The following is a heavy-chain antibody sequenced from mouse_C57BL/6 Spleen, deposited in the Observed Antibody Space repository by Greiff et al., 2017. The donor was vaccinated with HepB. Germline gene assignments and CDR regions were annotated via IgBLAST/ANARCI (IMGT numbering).Heavy chain of an antibody. D-gene: IGHD1-1*01. Sequence: VQLQQSGAELVKPGASVKLSCKASGYTFTSYWMHWVKQRPGRGLEWIGRIDPNSGGTKYNEKFKSKATLTVDKPSSTAYMQLSSLTSEDSAVYYCARVTTVVPYYFDYWGQGTTLTVSS. J-gene: IGHJ2*01. CDR3: ARVTTVVPYYFDY. CDR2: IDPNSGGT. V-gene: IGHV1-72*01. CDR1: GYTFTSYW.